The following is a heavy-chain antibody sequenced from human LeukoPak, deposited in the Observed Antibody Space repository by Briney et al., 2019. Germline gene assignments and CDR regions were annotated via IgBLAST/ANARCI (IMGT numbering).Heavy chain of an antibody. CDR1: GYTFTGYY. Sequence: ASVKVSRKASGYTFTGYYMHWVRQAPGQGLEWMGWINPNTGGTNYAQKFQGRVTMTRDTSISTAYMELSRLRSDDTALYYCARVDDVLTGSAFDIWGQGTMVAVSS. D-gene: IGHD3-9*01. CDR3: ARVDDVLTGSAFDI. CDR2: INPNTGGT. J-gene: IGHJ3*02. V-gene: IGHV1-2*02.